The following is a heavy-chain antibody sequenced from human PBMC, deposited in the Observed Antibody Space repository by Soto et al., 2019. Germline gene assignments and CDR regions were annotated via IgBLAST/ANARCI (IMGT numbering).Heavy chain of an antibody. CDR1: VDSISSADYY. CDR3: ARDLWVEPELYYYGMDV. J-gene: IGHJ6*02. D-gene: IGHD1-1*01. V-gene: IGHV4-30-4*01. CDR2: IFYSGTT. Sequence: PSETLSLTCTVSVDSISSADYYWIWIRHTPGKGLEWIGHIFYSGTTYYNPSLKSRLTISVDTSKNHFSLRLTSVTAADTAVYYCARDLWVEPELYYYGMDVWGQGTTVTVSS.